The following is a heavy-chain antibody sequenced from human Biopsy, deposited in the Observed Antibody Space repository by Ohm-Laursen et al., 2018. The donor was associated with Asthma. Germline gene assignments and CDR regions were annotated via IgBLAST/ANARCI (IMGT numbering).Heavy chain of an antibody. Sequence: SLRLSCAASGFSFSNYGMHWVRQAPGKGLEWVAGIFFDGSNKYYADSEKGRFTISRDNSKDTLYLQVNSLRGDDTAVYYCARGKTWGRSYYFDYWGQGTTVRVSS. D-gene: IGHD6-6*01. CDR2: IFFDGSNK. J-gene: IGHJ4*03. CDR3: ARGKTWGRSYYFDY. CDR1: GFSFSNYG. V-gene: IGHV3-30*03.